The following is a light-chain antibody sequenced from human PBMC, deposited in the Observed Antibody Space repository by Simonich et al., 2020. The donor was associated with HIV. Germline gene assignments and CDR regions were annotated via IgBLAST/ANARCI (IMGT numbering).Light chain of an antibody. CDR2: GAS. CDR1: QSVSSN. J-gene: IGKJ4*01. V-gene: IGKV3-15*01. CDR3: QQYNNWPGT. Sequence: ETVMTQSPATLSVSPGERAILSCRASQSVSSNLAWYQQKPDQAPRLLIYGASIRATAFPARFSGSGSGTEFTLTISSLQSEDFAVYYCQQYNNWPGTFGGGTKVEIK.